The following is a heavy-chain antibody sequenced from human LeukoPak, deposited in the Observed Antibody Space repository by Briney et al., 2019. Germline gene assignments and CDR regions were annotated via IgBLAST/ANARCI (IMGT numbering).Heavy chain of an antibody. CDR2: TFYRSKWNN. D-gene: IGHD5-18*01. V-gene: IGHV6-1*01. CDR3: ARDRSFGYGSHFDY. CDR1: GDSVSSNSAA. Sequence: SQTLSLTCAISGDSVSSNSAAWNWLRQSPSSGLEWLGGTFYRSKWNNDYAVSVKGRITINPDTSKNHFYLQLNSVTPEDTAVYYCARDRSFGYGSHFDYWGQGTLVTVSS. J-gene: IGHJ4*02.